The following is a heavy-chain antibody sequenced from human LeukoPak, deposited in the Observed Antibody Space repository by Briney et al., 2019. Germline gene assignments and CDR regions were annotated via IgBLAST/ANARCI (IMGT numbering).Heavy chain of an antibody. CDR3: ARISPPTVTTN. D-gene: IGHD4-17*01. J-gene: IGHJ4*02. CDR2: INHSGST. CDR1: GGSFSGYY. Sequence: SETLSLTCAVYGGSFSGYYWSWIRQPPGKGPEWIGEINHSGSTNYNPSLKSRVTISVDTSKNQFSLKLSSVTAADTAVYYCARISPPTVTTNWGQGTLVTVSS. V-gene: IGHV4-34*01.